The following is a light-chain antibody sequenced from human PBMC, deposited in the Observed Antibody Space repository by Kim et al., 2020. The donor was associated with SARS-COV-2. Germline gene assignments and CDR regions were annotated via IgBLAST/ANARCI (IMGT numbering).Light chain of an antibody. CDR3: QSFDSGLSGLL. Sequence: QSVLTQSPSVSGAPGQRVTISCSGTSSNIGAGFDVHWYQHSPGKAPKLLIFGNTVRPSGVPDRFSGSRSGTSASLAITGLQTGDEADYYCQSFDSGLSGLLFGGGTQLTVL. V-gene: IGLV1-40*01. CDR2: GNT. J-gene: IGLJ2*01. CDR1: SSNIGAGFD.